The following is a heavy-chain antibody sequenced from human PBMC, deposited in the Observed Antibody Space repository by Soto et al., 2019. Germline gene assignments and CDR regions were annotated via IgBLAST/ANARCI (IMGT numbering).Heavy chain of an antibody. J-gene: IGHJ5*02. CDR2: IYHSGSI. D-gene: IGHD2-2*02. V-gene: IGHV4-30-2*01. CDR1: GGSISSGGYS. CDR3: AREYHP. Sequence: PSETLSLTCAVSGGSISSGGYSWSWIRQPPGKGLEWIGYIYHSGSIYYNPSLKSRVTISVDRSKNQFSLKLSSVTAADTAVYYCAREYHPWGQGTLVTVSS.